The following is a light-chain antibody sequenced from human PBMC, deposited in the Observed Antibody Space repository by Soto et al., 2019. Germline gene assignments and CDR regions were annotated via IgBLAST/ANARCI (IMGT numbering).Light chain of an antibody. CDR3: SSHSSSSTLVV. CDR1: ISDVGGYNY. Sequence: QSVLTQPASMSGSPGQSITISCTGTISDVGGYNYVSWYRQHPGKAPKLMIYDVNNRPSGVSNRFSGSKSGNTASLTISGLQAEDEADYYCSSHSSSSTLVVFGGGTKLTVL. J-gene: IGLJ2*01. CDR2: DVN. V-gene: IGLV2-14*03.